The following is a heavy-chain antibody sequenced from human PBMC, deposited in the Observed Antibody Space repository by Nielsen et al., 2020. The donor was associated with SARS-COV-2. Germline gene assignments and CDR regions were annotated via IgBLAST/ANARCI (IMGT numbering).Heavy chain of an antibody. CDR3: ARGIREYYYGSGSLGDYYFDY. J-gene: IGHJ4*02. CDR2: INAGNGNT. CDR1: GYTLTELS. Sequence: ASVKVSCKVSGYTLTELSMHWVRQAPGQRLEWMGWINAGNGNTKYSQKFQGRVTITRDTSASTAYMELSSLRSEDTAVYYCARGIREYYYGSGSLGDYYFDYWGQGTLVTVSS. D-gene: IGHD3-10*01. V-gene: IGHV1-3*01.